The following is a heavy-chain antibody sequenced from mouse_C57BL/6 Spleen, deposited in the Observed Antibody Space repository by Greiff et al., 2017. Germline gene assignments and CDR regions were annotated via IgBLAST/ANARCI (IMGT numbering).Heavy chain of an antibody. CDR2: INPSSGYT. Sequence: VKLKQSGAELAKPGASVKLSCKASGYTFTSYWMHWVKQRPGQGLEWIGYINPSSGYTKYNQKFKDKATLTAAKSSSTAYMQLSSLTYEDSAVYYCARWVYYGSSYDAMDYWGQGTSVTVSS. CDR3: ARWVYYGSSYDAMDY. V-gene: IGHV1-7*01. D-gene: IGHD1-1*01. J-gene: IGHJ4*01. CDR1: GYTFTSYW.